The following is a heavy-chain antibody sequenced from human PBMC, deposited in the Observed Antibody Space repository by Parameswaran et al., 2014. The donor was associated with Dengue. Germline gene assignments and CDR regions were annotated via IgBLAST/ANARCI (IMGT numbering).Heavy chain of an antibody. CDR2: IHHSGSA. J-gene: IGHJ6*02. V-gene: IGHV4-38-2*02. Sequence: VRQAPGKGLEWIGSIHHSGSAYYNPPLRSLVTILVDTSKNQLSLKLTSVTAADTAVYYCARGGSSSWPLNYYFAMDVWGQGTTVTVSS. CDR3: ARGGSSSWPLNYYFAMDV. D-gene: IGHD6-13*01.